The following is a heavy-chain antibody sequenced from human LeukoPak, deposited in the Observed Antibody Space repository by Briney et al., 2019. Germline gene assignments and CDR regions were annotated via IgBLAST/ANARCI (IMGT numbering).Heavy chain of an antibody. CDR1: GFTFSSYS. D-gene: IGHD3-22*01. CDR3: ARGSVGYYDSSGYLAY. Sequence: GGSLRLSCAASGFTFSSYSMNWVRQAPGKGLEWGSSISSSSSYIYYADSVKGRFTISRDNAKNSLYLQMNSLRAEDTAVYYCARGSVGYYDSSGYLAYWGQGTLVTVSS. CDR2: ISSSSSYI. V-gene: IGHV3-21*01. J-gene: IGHJ4*02.